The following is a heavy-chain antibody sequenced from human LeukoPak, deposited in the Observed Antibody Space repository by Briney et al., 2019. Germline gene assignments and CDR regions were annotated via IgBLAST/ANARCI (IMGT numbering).Heavy chain of an antibody. CDR2: IYSGGST. D-gene: IGHD3-10*01. CDR1: GFTVSSNY. J-gene: IGHJ4*02. V-gene: IGHV3-53*01. Sequence: PGGSLRLSCAASGFTVSSNYMSWVRQAPGKGLEWVSVIYSGGSTYYADSVKGRFTISRDNSKNTLYLQMNSLRAEDTAVYYCARSYYGSGSTNWGQGTLVTVSS. CDR3: ARSYYGSGSTN.